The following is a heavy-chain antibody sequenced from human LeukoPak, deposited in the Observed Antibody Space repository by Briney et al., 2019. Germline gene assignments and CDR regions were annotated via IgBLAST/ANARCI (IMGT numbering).Heavy chain of an antibody. D-gene: IGHD3-3*01. V-gene: IGHV4-39*01. J-gene: IGHJ6*03. CDR3: ARVTIFGVTPGYMDV. Sequence: PSENLSLNCTVSGGSISSSSYYWGWIRQPPGKGLEWIGSIYYSGSTYYNPSLKSRVTISVGTSKNQFSLKLTSVTAADTAVYYCARVTIFGVTPGYMDVWGKGTTVTVSS. CDR1: GGSISSSSYY. CDR2: IYYSGST.